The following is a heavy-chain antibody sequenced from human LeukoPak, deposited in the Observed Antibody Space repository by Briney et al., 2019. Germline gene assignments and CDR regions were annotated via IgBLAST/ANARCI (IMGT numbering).Heavy chain of an antibody. CDR3: ASGTGYSSSYDPWWFDP. Sequence: SVKVSCKASGGTFSSYAISWVRQAPGQGLEWMGGIIPIFGTASYAQKFQGRVTITTDESTSTAYMELSSLRSEDTAVYYCASGTGYSSSYDPWWFDPWGQGTLVTVSS. D-gene: IGHD6-13*01. CDR2: IIPIFGTA. CDR1: GGTFSSYA. J-gene: IGHJ5*02. V-gene: IGHV1-69*05.